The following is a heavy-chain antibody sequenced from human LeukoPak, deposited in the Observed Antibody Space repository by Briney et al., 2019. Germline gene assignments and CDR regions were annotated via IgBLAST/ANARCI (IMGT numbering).Heavy chain of an antibody. D-gene: IGHD5-12*01. Sequence: GGSLRLSCAASGFTFSSYEMNWVRQAPGKGLEWVSYISSASSAIYYADSVKGRFTISRDNAKKSLSLQMNSLRAEDTAVYYCARDHRDHSGYGRGFDYWGQGTLVTVSS. CDR2: ISSASSAI. J-gene: IGHJ4*02. V-gene: IGHV3-48*03. CDR1: GFTFSSYE. CDR3: ARDHRDHSGYGRGFDY.